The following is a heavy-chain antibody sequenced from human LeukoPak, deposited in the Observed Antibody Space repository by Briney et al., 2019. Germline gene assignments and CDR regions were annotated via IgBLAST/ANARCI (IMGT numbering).Heavy chain of an antibody. CDR2: IYYSGST. V-gene: IGHV4-39*01. D-gene: IGHD2-2*03. CDR1: GGSISSSSYY. Sequence: SETLSLTCTVSGGSISSSSYYWGWIRQPPGKGLEWIGSIYYSGSTYYNPSVKSRVTISVDTSKNQFSLKLSSVTAADTAVYYCARHGYCSSTSCYGGWFDPWGQGTLVTVSS. CDR3: ARHGYCSSTSCYGGWFDP. J-gene: IGHJ5*02.